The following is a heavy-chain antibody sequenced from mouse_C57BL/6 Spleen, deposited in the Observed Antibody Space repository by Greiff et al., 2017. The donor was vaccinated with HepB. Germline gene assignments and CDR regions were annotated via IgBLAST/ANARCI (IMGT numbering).Heavy chain of an antibody. CDR2: INPNNGGT. J-gene: IGHJ4*01. V-gene: IGHV1-26*01. CDR3: AREGSYEIDYYAMDY. Sequence: EVQLQQSGPELVKPGASVKISCKASGYTFTDYYMNWVKQSHGKSLEWIGDINPNNGGTSYNQKFKGKATLTVDKSSSTAYMELRSLTSEDSAVYYCAREGSYEIDYYAMDYWGQGTSVTVSS. CDR1: GYTFTDYY. D-gene: IGHD2-3*01.